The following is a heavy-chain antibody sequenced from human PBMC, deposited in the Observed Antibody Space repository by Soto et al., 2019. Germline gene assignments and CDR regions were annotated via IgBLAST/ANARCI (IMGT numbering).Heavy chain of an antibody. J-gene: IGHJ4*02. CDR1: GFSLNTPRMG. CDR2: IFSNGEE. CDR3: ARTRESNSWPDY. D-gene: IGHD6-13*01. Sequence: QVTLKEPGPVLVKPTETLTLTCSLSGFSLNTPRMGVSWIRQPPGKAPEWLAQIFSNGEESYSASLRNRLSISTDISKTLVALVVTNLDPLDTGTYYCARTRESNSWPDYWGQGTLVTVSS. V-gene: IGHV2-26*01.